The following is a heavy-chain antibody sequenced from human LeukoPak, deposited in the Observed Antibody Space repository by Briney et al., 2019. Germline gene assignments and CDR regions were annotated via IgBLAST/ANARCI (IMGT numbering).Heavy chain of an antibody. J-gene: IGHJ4*02. CDR1: GFTFSSYW. V-gene: IGHV3-7*01. Sequence: GGSLRLSCAASGFTFSSYWMSWVRQAPGKGLEWVANIKQDGSEKYYVDSVKGRFTISRDNAKNSLYLQMNSLRAEDTAVYYCARPYCSSTSCYFNPGLFHFDYWGQGTLVTVSS. D-gene: IGHD2-2*01. CDR3: ARPYCSSTSCYFNPGLFHFDY. CDR2: IKQDGSEK.